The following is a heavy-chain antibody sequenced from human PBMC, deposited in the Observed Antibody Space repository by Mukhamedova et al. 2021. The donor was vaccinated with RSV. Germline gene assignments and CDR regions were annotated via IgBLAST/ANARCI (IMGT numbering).Heavy chain of an antibody. CDR2: GVST. D-gene: IGHD2/OR15-2a*01. V-gene: IGHV3-23*01. CDR3: AKLPFHSGDAFDI. J-gene: IGHJ3*02. Sequence: GVSTYYADSVKGRFTVSRDNSKNTLYLQMNSLRAEDTAVYYCAKLPFHSGDAFDIWGQGTMVTVSS.